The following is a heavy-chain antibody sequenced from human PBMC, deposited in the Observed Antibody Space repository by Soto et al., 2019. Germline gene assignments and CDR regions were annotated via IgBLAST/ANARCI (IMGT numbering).Heavy chain of an antibody. CDR1: GFTFSSYA. J-gene: IGHJ4*02. CDR2: ISYDGSNK. V-gene: IGHV3-30-3*01. D-gene: IGHD6-19*01. CDR3: ARDSSGWYGFDY. Sequence: VGPLRLSCAASGFTFSSYAMHWVRQAPGKGLEWVAVISYDGSNKYYADSVKGQFTISRDNSKNTLYLQMNSLRAEDTAVYYCARDSSGWYGFDYWGQGTLVTVSS.